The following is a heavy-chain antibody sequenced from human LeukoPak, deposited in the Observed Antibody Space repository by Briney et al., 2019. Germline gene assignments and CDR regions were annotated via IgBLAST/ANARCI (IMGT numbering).Heavy chain of an antibody. D-gene: IGHD6-13*01. CDR2: ISSSSSYI. CDR1: GFTFSSYS. J-gene: IGHJ5*02. CDR3: ARDLGYSSFNWFDP. Sequence: GGSLRLSCAASGFTFSSYSMNWVRQAPGKGLEWVSSISSSSSYIYYADSVKGRFTISRDNAKNSLYLQMNSLRAEDTAVYYCARDLGYSSFNWFDPWGQGALVTVSS. V-gene: IGHV3-21*01.